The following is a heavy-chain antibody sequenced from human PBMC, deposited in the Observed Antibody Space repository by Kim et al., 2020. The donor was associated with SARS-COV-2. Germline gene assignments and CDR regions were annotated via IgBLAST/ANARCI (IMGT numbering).Heavy chain of an antibody. J-gene: IGHJ6*02. CDR1: GGTFSSYA. Sequence: SVKVSCKASGGTFSSYAISWVRQAPGQGLEWMGGIIPIFGTANYAQKFQGRVTITADESTSTAYMELSSLRSEDTAVYYCARGETEGIAAAAYYYYYGMDVWGQGTTVTVSS. CDR3: ARGETEGIAAAAYYYYYGMDV. V-gene: IGHV1-69*13. D-gene: IGHD6-13*01. CDR2: IIPIFGTA.